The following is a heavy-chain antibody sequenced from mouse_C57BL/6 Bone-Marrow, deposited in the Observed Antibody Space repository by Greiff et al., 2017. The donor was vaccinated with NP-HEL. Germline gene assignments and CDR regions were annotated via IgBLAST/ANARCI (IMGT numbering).Heavy chain of an antibody. CDR2: IHPNSGST. J-gene: IGHJ3*01. D-gene: IGHD2-4*01. CDR3: ASGFYYDYDGAY. CDR1: GYTFTSYW. V-gene: IGHV1-64*01. Sequence: QVQLQQPGAELVKPGAPVKLSCKASGYTFTSYWMHWVKQRPGQGLEWIGMIHPNSGSTNYNEKFKSKATLTVDKSSSTAYMQLSSLTSEDSAVYYCASGFYYDYDGAYWGQGTLVTVSA.